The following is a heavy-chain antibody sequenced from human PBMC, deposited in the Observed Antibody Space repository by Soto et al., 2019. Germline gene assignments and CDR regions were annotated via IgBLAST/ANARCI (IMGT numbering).Heavy chain of an antibody. CDR2: INPNSGGT. CDR1: GYTFTGYY. Sequence: ASVKVSCKASGYTFTGYYMHWVRQAPGQGLEWMGWINPNSGGTNYAQKFQGWVTMTRDTSISTAYMELSRLRSDDTAVYYCARRDCTNGVCYKAGMDVWGQGTTVTVSS. J-gene: IGHJ6*02. CDR3: ARRDCTNGVCYKAGMDV. D-gene: IGHD2-8*01. V-gene: IGHV1-2*04.